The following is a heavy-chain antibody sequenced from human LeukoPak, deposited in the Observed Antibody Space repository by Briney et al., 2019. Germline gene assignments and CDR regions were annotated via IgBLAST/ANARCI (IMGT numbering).Heavy chain of an antibody. CDR2: ISAYNGNT. J-gene: IGHJ4*02. D-gene: IGHD2-8*01. Sequence: ASVKVSCKASGYTFTSYGISWVRQAPGQGLEWMGWISAYNGNTNYAQKLQGRVTMTTDTSTSTAYMELRSLRSDDTAVYYCARDADIMVYAMPDYWGQGTLVTVSS. V-gene: IGHV1-18*01. CDR3: ARDADIMVYAMPDY. CDR1: GYTFTSYG.